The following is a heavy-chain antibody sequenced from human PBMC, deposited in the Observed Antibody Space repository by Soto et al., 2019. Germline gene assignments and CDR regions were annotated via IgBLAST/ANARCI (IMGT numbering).Heavy chain of an antibody. CDR2: ISGSGGNT. D-gene: IGHD6-19*01. V-gene: IGHV3-23*01. Sequence: DVKLLESGGGLVQPGGSLRLSCAASGFIFKNYAMNWVRQAPGKGLEWVSGISGSGGNTYYADSVKGRFAISRDKSNNTLYLQLSSLKAEDTAVYYCVKARSGCYLYYFDYWGQGTRVTVSS. J-gene: IGHJ4*02. CDR3: VKARSGCYLYYFDY. CDR1: GFIFKNYA.